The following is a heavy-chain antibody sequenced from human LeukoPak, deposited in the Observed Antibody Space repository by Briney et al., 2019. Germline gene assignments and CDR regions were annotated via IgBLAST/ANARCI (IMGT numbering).Heavy chain of an antibody. D-gene: IGHD5-24*01. CDR3: ASRRDGYNYPPDY. Sequence: GGSLRLSCAASGFTFSSYWMHWVRQAPGKGLVWVSRISTDGSTTTYADSVKGRFTISRDNSKNTLYLQMNSLRAEDTAVYYCASRRDGYNYPPDYWGQGTLVTVSS. V-gene: IGHV3-74*01. CDR2: ISTDGSTT. J-gene: IGHJ4*02. CDR1: GFTFSSYW.